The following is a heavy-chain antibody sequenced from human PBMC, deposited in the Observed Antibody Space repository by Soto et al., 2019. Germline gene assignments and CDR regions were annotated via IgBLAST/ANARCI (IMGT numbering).Heavy chain of an antibody. D-gene: IGHD1-7*01. CDR2: INAGNGNT. Sequence: DSVKVSCKASGYTFTSYAMHWVRQAPGQRLEWMGWINAGNGNTKYSQKFQGRVTITRDTSASTAYMELSSLRSEDTAVYYCARDGNSYAFDIWGQGTMVTVSS. CDR3: ARDGNSYAFDI. V-gene: IGHV1-3*01. J-gene: IGHJ3*02. CDR1: GYTFTSYA.